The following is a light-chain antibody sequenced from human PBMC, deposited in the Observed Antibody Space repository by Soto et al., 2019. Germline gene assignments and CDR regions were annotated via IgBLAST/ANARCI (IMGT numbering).Light chain of an antibody. CDR3: SSYTSSSTLSTYV. V-gene: IGLV2-14*03. J-gene: IGLJ1*01. CDR1: SSDVGGYNY. Sequence: QSALTQPASVSGSPGQSITISCTGTSSDVGGYNYVPWYQHHPGKAPKLMIYDVSNRPSGVSNRFSGSKSGNTASLIISGLQAEDEADYYCSSYTSSSTLSTYVFGTGTKLTVL. CDR2: DVS.